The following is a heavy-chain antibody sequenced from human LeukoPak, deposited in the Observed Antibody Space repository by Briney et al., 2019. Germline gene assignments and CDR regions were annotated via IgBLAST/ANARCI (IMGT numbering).Heavy chain of an antibody. J-gene: IGHJ4*02. D-gene: IGHD6-13*01. CDR1: GGSISIGGYY. CDR3: ARGRAAAGAFDY. V-gene: IGHV4-31*03. Sequence: SETLSLTCTVSGGSISIGGYYWSWIRQHPGKGLEWIGYIYYSGSTYYNPSLKSRVTISVDTSKNQFSLKLSSVTAADTAVYYCARGRAAAGAFDYWGQGTLVTVSS. CDR2: IYYSGST.